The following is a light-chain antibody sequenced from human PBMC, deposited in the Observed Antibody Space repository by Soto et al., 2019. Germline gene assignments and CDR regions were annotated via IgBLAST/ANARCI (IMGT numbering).Light chain of an antibody. Sequence: DIQMTPCPSSMSPTVGDRVTITGRASQDINSWLTWYQQKPGKAPKVLIYIASRLQSGVPSRFSGRGSGTDFSLTISNLQPEDFATYFCQQSKTFPLTFGGGTKVDIK. CDR2: IAS. CDR3: QQSKTFPLT. CDR1: QDINSW. J-gene: IGKJ4*01. V-gene: IGKV1-12*01.